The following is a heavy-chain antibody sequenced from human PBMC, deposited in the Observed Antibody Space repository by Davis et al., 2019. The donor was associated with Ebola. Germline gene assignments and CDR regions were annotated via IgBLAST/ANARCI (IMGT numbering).Heavy chain of an antibody. Sequence: PSETLSLTCTVSGGSISSYYWGWIRQPPGKGLEWIGSIYYSGSTYYNPSLKSRVTISVDTSKNQFSLKLSSVTAADTAVYYCARHGAAAALDAFDIWGQGTMVTVSS. J-gene: IGHJ3*02. CDR3: ARHGAAAALDAFDI. V-gene: IGHV4-39*01. CDR2: IYYSGST. CDR1: GGSISSYY. D-gene: IGHD6-13*01.